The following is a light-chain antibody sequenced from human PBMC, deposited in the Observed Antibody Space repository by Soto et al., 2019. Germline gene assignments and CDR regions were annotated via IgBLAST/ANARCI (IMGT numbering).Light chain of an antibody. Sequence: EIVLTQSPATLSLSPGERATLSCRASPSVTNYLAWYQQKPGQPPRLLIYGAFNRAAGIPARFSGSGSGTDFTLTISSLEPEDSAVYYCQQRNIWPPVTFGQATRLEIK. J-gene: IGKJ5*01. CDR2: GAF. V-gene: IGKV3-11*01. CDR1: PSVTNY. CDR3: QQRNIWPPVT.